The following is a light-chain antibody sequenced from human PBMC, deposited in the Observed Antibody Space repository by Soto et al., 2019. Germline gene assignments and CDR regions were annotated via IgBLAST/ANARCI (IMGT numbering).Light chain of an antibody. CDR3: QQYRSSPET. CDR1: QSVTSSY. V-gene: IGKV3-20*01. CDR2: GAS. J-gene: IGKJ1*01. Sequence: EIVLTQSPGTLSLSLGERATLSCRASQSVTSSYSAWYQQKPGQAPRLLIYGASSRATGIPDRFSGSGSGADFTLTISRLEPEDFAVYYRQQYRSSPETFGQGTKVDIK.